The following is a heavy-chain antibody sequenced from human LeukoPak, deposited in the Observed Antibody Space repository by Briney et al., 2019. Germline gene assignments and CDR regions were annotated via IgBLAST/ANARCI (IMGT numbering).Heavy chain of an antibody. V-gene: IGHV1-18*04. CDR3: ARDAHRYCSSTSCYMGY. CDR1: GYTFTGYY. Sequence: ASVKVSCKASGYTFTGYYMHWVRQAPGQGLEWMGWINPSSGNTNYAQKLQGRVTMTTDTSTSTAYMELRSLRSDDTAVYYCARDAHRYCSSTSCYMGYWGQGTLVTVSS. CDR2: INPSSGNT. J-gene: IGHJ4*02. D-gene: IGHD2-2*02.